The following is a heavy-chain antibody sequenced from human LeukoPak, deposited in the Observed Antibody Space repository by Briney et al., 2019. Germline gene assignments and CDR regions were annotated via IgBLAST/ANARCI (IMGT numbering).Heavy chain of an antibody. CDR2: ISGNGGST. V-gene: IGHV3-23*01. Sequence: GGSLRLSCAASEFTFSSYAMTWVRQAPGKGLEWVSVISGNGGSTYYADSVKGWFTISRDNSKNTLYLQMNSLRAEDTAVYYCAKGLSSSWVPGIAVAGGLDYWGQGTLVTVSS. J-gene: IGHJ4*02. CDR3: AKGLSSSWVPGIAVAGGLDY. D-gene: IGHD6-19*01. CDR1: EFTFSSYA.